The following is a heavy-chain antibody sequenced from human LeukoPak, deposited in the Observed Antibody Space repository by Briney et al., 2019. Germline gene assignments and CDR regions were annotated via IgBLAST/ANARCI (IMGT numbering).Heavy chain of an antibody. CDR3: ARVVYSSSRERWRFDY. J-gene: IGHJ4*02. CDR1: GFTFSSYA. V-gene: IGHV3-30*03. CDR2: ISYDGSNT. D-gene: IGHD6-13*01. Sequence: GGSLRLSCAASGFTFSSYAMHWVRQAPGRGLEWVSVISYDGSNTYYADSVKGRFTISRDTSKNTLYLQMNSLRAEDTAVYYCARVVYSSSRERWRFDYWGQGTLVTVSS.